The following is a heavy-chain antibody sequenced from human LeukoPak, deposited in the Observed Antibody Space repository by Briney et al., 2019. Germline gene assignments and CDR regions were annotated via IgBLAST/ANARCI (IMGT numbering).Heavy chain of an antibody. V-gene: IGHV4-30-4*08. D-gene: IGHD3-3*01. CDR2: IYYSGST. Sequence: PSQTLSLTCTVSGGSISSGDYYWSWIRQPPGKGLEWIGYIYYSGSTYYNPSLKSRVTISVGTSKNQFSLKLSSVTAADTAVYYCARELRFPRYMDVWGKGTTVTVSS. CDR3: ARELRFPRYMDV. CDR1: GGSISSGDYY. J-gene: IGHJ6*03.